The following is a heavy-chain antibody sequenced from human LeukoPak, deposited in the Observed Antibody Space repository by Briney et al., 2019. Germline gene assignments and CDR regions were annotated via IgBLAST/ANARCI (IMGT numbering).Heavy chain of an antibody. CDR2: IKQDGSEK. CDR3: ARVGYSSSWSPSDY. V-gene: IGHV3-7*01. Sequence: GGSLRLSCAASGFTFSSYAMSWVRQAPGKGLEWVANIKQDGSEKYYVDSVKGRFTISRDNAKNSLYLQMNSLRAEDTAVYYCARVGYSSSWSPSDYWGQGALVTVSS. CDR1: GFTFSSYA. J-gene: IGHJ4*02. D-gene: IGHD6-13*01.